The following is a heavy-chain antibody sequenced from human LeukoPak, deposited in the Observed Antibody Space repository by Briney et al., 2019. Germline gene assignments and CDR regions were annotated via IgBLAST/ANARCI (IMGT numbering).Heavy chain of an antibody. CDR1: GFTFSTYS. Sequence: GGSLRLSCAASGFTFSTYSMSWVRQAPGKGLEWVSSISSSSNYMYYADSVKGRFTISRDNAKNSLYLQMNSLRAEDTAVYYCARDKGVGRNLQIPEYWGQGTLVTVSS. CDR2: ISSSSNYM. CDR3: ARDKGVGRNLQIPEY. J-gene: IGHJ4*02. V-gene: IGHV3-21*01. D-gene: IGHD1-1*01.